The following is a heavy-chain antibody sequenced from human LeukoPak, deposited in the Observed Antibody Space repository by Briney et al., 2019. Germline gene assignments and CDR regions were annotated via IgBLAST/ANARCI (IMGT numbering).Heavy chain of an antibody. V-gene: IGHV3-9*01. CDR2: ISWNSGSI. CDR3: AKDISVAAAEGGDFDY. D-gene: IGHD6-13*01. J-gene: IGHJ4*02. CDR1: GFTFDDYA. Sequence: GGSPRLSCAASGFTFDDYAMHWVRQTPGKGLEWVSSISWNSGSINYADSVKGRFTISRDNAKNSLYLQMNSLRPEDTALYYCAKDISVAAAEGGDFDYLGQGTLVTVSS.